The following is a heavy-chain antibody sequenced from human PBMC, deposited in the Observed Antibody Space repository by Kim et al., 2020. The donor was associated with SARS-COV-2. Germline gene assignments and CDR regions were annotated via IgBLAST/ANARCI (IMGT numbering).Heavy chain of an antibody. CDR1: GGSVSSGSYY. D-gene: IGHD3-22*01. CDR2: IYYSGRT. Sequence: SYTLSLTFTVSGGSVSSGSYYWSWIRQPPGKGLEWIGYIYYSGRTNYNPSLKSRVTISVDTSKNQFSLKLSSVTAADTAVYYCARDYYDNSGYYGYFDYWGQGTLVTVSS. J-gene: IGHJ4*02. CDR3: ARDYYDNSGYYGYFDY. V-gene: IGHV4-61*01.